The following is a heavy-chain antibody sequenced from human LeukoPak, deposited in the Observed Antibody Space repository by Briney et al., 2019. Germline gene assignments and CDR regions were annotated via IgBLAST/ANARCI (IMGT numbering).Heavy chain of an antibody. CDR2: ISSSSSYI. CDR1: GFTFSSYS. CDR3: ARGATIFGVVIMGPHNDY. V-gene: IGHV3-21*01. D-gene: IGHD3-3*01. J-gene: IGHJ4*02. Sequence: GGSLRLSCAASGFTFSSYSMNWVRQAPGKGLEWVSSISSSSSYIYYADSVKGRFTISRDNAKNSPYLQMNSLRAEDAAVYYCARGATIFGVVIMGPHNDYWGQGTLVTVSS.